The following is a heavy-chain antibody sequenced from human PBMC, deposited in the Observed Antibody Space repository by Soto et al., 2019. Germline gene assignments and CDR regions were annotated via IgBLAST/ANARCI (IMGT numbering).Heavy chain of an antibody. CDR2: ISGSGGST. Sequence: PGGSLRLSCAASGFPFSSYAMGWVRQAPGKGLEWVSGISGSGGSTSVADSVKGRFTISRDNSKNTLYLQMNSLRAEDTAVYYCTKDRYCSSTSCYAGYYWGQGTLVTVSS. CDR3: TKDRYCSSTSCYAGYY. V-gene: IGHV3-23*01. CDR1: GFPFSSYA. D-gene: IGHD2-2*01. J-gene: IGHJ4*02.